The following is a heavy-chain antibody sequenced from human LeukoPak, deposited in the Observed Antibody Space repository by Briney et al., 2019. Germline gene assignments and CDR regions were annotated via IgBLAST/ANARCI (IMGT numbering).Heavy chain of an antibody. CDR3: ARHWGNYGALRGDY. CDR1: SGSISSSGYY. J-gene: IGHJ4*02. D-gene: IGHD4-17*01. V-gene: IGHV4-39*01. Sequence: SETLSLTCTVSSGSISSSGYYWGWVRQPPGKGLEWFGSIHYTGSTYYNPSLKSRVTISVDTSRNQFSLNLSSVTAADTAVYYCARHWGNYGALRGDYWGQGTLVTVS. CDR2: IHYTGST.